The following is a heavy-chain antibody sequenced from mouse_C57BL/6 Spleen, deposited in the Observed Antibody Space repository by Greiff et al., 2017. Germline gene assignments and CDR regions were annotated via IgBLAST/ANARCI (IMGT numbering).Heavy chain of an antibody. CDR3: ARGGYALYYAMDY. Sequence: VQLQQSGPELVKPGASVKISCKASGYAFSSSWMNWVKQRPGKGLEWIGRIYPGDGDTNYNGKFKGKATLTADKSSSTAYMQLSSLTSEDSAVYFCARGGYALYYAMDYWGQGTSVTVSS. CDR2: IYPGDGDT. CDR1: GYAFSSSW. D-gene: IGHD2-2*01. V-gene: IGHV1-82*01. J-gene: IGHJ4*01.